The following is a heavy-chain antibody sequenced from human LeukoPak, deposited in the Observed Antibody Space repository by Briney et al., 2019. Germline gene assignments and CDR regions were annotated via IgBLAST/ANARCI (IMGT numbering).Heavy chain of an antibody. CDR1: GYTFTDYY. V-gene: IGHV1-2*02. CDR3: ARDRRGYGPTGYYHTPGRDTFDI. CDR2: INPYSGDT. Sequence: ASVKVSCKASGYTFTDYYIHWVRQAPGQGLEWIGCINPYSGDTSNAQKFQGRVAMTRDTSISTAYMELSRLTSDDTAVFYCARDRRGYGPTGYYHTPGRDTFDIWGQGTMVTVSS. J-gene: IGHJ3*02. D-gene: IGHD3-22*01.